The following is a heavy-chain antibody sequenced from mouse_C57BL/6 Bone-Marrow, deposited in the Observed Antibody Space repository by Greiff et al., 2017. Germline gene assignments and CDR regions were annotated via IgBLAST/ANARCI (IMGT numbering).Heavy chain of an antibody. CDR3: ARDRSGTGAFDY. D-gene: IGHD4-1*01. J-gene: IGHJ2*01. Sequence: EVQLQESEGGLVQPGSSMKLSCTASGFTFSDYYMAWVRQVPEKGLEWVANINYDGSSTYYLDSLKSRFIISRDNAKNILYLQMSSLKSEDTATYYCARDRSGTGAFDYWGQGTTLTVSS. V-gene: IGHV5-16*01. CDR2: INYDGSST. CDR1: GFTFSDYY.